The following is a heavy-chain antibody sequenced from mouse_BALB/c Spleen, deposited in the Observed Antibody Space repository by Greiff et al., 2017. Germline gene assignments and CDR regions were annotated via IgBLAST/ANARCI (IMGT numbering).Heavy chain of an antibody. D-gene: IGHD1-1*01. V-gene: IGHV5-12-1*01. CDR1: GFAFSSYD. Sequence: EVQLVESGGGLVKPGGSLKLSCAASGFAFSSYDMSWVRQTPEKRLEWVAYISSGGGSTYYPDTVKGRFTISRDNAKNTLYLQMSSLKSEDTAMYYCARQGYYYGSPFDYWGQGTTLTVSS. CDR2: ISSGGGST. CDR3: ARQGYYYGSPFDY. J-gene: IGHJ2*01.